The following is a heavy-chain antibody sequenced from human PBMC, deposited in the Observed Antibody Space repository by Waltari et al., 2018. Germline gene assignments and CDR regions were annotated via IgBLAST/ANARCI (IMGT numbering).Heavy chain of an antibody. V-gene: IGHV3-30-3*01. CDR1: GFTFSNHI. CDR3: AREGGTSAYSGYFDS. CDR2: ISYDGFSN. J-gene: IGHJ4*02. Sequence: PLVESGGGVVQPGRSLSPSCAAPGFTFSNHIIHWVRRAPGKRLGWWAAISYDGFSNYYADAVKGRFTSAGDTAQTTVDRQMNSLSTEDTAVYYCAREGGTSAYSGYFDSWGQGTLVTVSS. D-gene: IGHD2-21*01.